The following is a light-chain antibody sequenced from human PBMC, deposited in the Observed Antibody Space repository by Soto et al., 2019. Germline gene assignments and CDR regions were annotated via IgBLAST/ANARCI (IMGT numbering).Light chain of an antibody. Sequence: DIQMTQSPSTLSASVGDRVTITCRSSQSISIWLAWYQQKPGKAPKLLIYDASSLESGVPSRFSGSGSGTEFTLTISSLQHGDFATYYCQQYNSYWWTFGQGTKVDI. J-gene: IGKJ1*01. CDR3: QQYNSYWWT. V-gene: IGKV1-5*01. CDR2: DAS. CDR1: QSISIW.